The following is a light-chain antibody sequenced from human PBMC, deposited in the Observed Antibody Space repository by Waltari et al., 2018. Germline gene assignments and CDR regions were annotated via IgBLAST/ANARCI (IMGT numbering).Light chain of an antibody. J-gene: IGKJ1*01. Sequence: DIQMTQSPSTLSASVGDRVTITCRASQNITTSLAWYQQKPGKAPNLPIYKASTLENGVPSRFTGSGSGTEFTLTISSLQADDLATYYCQHYYAYWAFGQGTKVEIK. V-gene: IGKV1-5*03. CDR1: QNITTS. CDR2: KAS. CDR3: QHYYAYWA.